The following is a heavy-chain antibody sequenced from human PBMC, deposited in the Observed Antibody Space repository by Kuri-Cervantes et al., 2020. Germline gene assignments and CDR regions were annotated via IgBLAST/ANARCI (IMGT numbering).Heavy chain of an antibody. V-gene: IGHV4-30-2*01. Sequence: LRLSCAVSGGSISSGGYSWSWIRQPPGKGLEWVGYIYHSGSTNDNPSLKSRVTISVDTSKNQFSLKLSSVTAADTAVYYCARAVADSSGAFDIWGQGTMVTVSS. CDR2: IYHSGST. CDR3: ARAVADSSGAFDI. J-gene: IGHJ3*02. CDR1: GGSISSGGYS. D-gene: IGHD3-22*01.